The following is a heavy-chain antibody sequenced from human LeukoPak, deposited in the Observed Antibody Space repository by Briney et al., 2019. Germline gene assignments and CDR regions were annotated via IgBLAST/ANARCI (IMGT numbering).Heavy chain of an antibody. J-gene: IGHJ4*02. CDR2: IYYSGST. CDR1: GGSISSGGYY. D-gene: IGHD3-10*01. V-gene: IGHV4-31*03. CDR3: ARVRGSGSYYTY. Sequence: SETLSLTCTVSGGSISSGGYYWSWIRQRPGKGLEWIGYIYYSGSTYYNPSLKSRVTISVDTSKNQFSLKLSSVTAADTAVYYCARVRGSGSYYTYWGQGTLVTVSS.